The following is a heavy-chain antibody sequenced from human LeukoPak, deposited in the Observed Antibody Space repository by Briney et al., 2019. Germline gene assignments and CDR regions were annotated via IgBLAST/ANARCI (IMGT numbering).Heavy chain of an antibody. J-gene: IGHJ4*02. CDR3: ARAQPAAIEGPGFDY. CDR1: GFTFSSYS. Sequence: GESLKISCAASGFTFSSYSMNWVRQAPGKGLEWVSSISSSSSYIYYADSVKGRFTISRDNAKNSLYLQMNSLRAEDTAVYYCARAQPAAIEGPGFDYWGQGTLVTVSS. V-gene: IGHV3-21*01. CDR2: ISSSSSYI. D-gene: IGHD2-2*01.